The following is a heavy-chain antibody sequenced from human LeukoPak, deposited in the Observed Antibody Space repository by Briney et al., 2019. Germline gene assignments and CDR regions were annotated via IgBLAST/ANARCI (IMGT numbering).Heavy chain of an antibody. CDR3: ARAPAGPYGYFEY. D-gene: IGHD2-2*01. CDR2: TYYRSKWYN. V-gene: IGHV6-1*01. J-gene: IGHJ4*02. CDR1: GDSVSSNKAI. Sequence: SQTLSLTCAISGDSVSSNKAIWHRIRQSPSRCLEWLGRTYYRSKWYNDDALYVKSRITISPDTSKNQFSLQLNSVTPEDTAVYYCARAPAGPYGYFEYWGQGARVADSS.